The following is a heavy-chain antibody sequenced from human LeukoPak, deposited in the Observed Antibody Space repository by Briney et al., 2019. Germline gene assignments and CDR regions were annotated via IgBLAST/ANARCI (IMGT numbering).Heavy chain of an antibody. D-gene: IGHD2-21*02. CDR3: AKESAYCGGDCNSLLDY. J-gene: IGHJ4*02. CDR2: IWYDGSNK. V-gene: IGHV3-33*06. CDR1: GFTFSSYG. Sequence: GGSLRLSCAASGFTFSSYGMHWVRQAPGKGLEWVAVIWYDGSNKYYADAVKGRFTISRDNSKNTLYLQMNSLRAEDTAVYYCAKESAYCGGDCNSLLDYWGQGTLVTVSS.